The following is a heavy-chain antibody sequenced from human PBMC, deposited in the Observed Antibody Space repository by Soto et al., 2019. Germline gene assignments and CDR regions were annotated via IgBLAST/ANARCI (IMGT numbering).Heavy chain of an antibody. CDR2: THYSGSA. Sequence: SDLLSRVRQPTGKGLEWSGYTHYSGSADYNPSLGRRVTISRDTSKNPFSLKLSSGTTADTAVYYCARGVGFGYYYYHMDLWGQGTTVT. CDR3: ARGVGFGYYYYHMDL. V-gene: IGHV4-59*01. D-gene: IGHD3-10*01. CDR1: SDL. J-gene: IGHJ6*02.